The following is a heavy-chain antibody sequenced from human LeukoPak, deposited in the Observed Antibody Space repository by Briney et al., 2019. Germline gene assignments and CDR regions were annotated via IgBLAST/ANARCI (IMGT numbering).Heavy chain of an antibody. CDR3: ATADSGSYYSGFDY. V-gene: IGHV3-66*01. D-gene: IGHD1-26*01. CDR1: GFTVSSNY. CDR2: VYSGGSK. Sequence: GGSLRLSCAASGFTVSSNYMSWVRQAPGKGLEWVSVVYSGGSKHYADSVKGRFTISRDNSKNTLYLHMNSLRAEDTAVYYCATADSGSYYSGFDYWGQGTLITVSS. J-gene: IGHJ4*02.